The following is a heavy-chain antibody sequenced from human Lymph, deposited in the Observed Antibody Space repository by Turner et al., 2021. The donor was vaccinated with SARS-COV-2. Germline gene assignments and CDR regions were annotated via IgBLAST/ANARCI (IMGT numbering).Heavy chain of an antibody. Sequence: QVLLVLSWGCFVHPSRLLKLSRPASGFTFSTHAIHWVRQDPGKGMDWVAVITNDGFNKYYADTVKGKFTISRDKSESSLSLQMSSLRDGDTGEYDWAGGSGCYLRAFDIWGQGTRVTVSS. CDR1: GFTFSTHA. CDR2: ITNDGFNK. V-gene: IGHV3-30*04. J-gene: IGHJ3*02. CDR3: AGGSGCYLRAFDI. D-gene: IGHD1-26*01.